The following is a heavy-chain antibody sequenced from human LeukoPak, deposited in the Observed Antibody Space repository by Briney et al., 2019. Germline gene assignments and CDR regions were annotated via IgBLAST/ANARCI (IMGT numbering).Heavy chain of an antibody. D-gene: IGHD6-13*01. V-gene: IGHV3-30-3*01. J-gene: IGHJ4*02. CDR3: ARVGSSWYEDY. CDR2: ISYDGSNK. CDR1: GFTFSSYA. Sequence: PGGSLRLSCAASGFTFSSYAMHWVCQAPGKGLEWVAVISYDGSNKYYADSVKGRFTISRDNSKNTLYLQMNSLRAEDTAVYYCARVGSSWYEDYWGQGTLVTVSS.